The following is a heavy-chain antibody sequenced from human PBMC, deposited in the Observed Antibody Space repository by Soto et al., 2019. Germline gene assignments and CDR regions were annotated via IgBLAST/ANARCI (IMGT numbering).Heavy chain of an antibody. D-gene: IGHD1-26*01. V-gene: IGHV1-18*01. J-gene: IGHJ4*02. CDR1: GYTFTSYG. Sequence: ASVKVSCKASGYTFTSYGISWVRQAPGQGLEWMGWISAYNGNTNYAQKFQGRVTITADTSTSTAYMELRSLRSEDTAVYYCARDPPRYSGSYRNDYWGQGTLVTVSS. CDR3: ARDPPRYSGSYRNDY. CDR2: ISAYNGNT.